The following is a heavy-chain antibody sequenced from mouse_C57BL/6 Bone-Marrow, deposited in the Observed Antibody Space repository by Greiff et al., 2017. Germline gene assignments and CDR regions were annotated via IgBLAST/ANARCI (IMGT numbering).Heavy chain of an antibody. J-gene: IGHJ2*01. CDR3: ARDSYGSPYYFDY. D-gene: IGHD1-1*01. Sequence: QVQLQQPGAELVKPGASVKLSCKASGYTFTSYWMQWVKQRPGQGLEWIGEIDPSDSYTNYNQKFKGKATLTVDTSSRTAYMQLSSLTSEDSAVYYCARDSYGSPYYFDYWGQGTTLTVSS. V-gene: IGHV1-50*01. CDR2: IDPSDSYT. CDR1: GYTFTSYW.